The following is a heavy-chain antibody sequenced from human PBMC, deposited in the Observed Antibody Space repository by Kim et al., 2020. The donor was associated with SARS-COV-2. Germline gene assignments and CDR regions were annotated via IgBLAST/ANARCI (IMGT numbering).Heavy chain of an antibody. CDR2: MSYDGSSE. D-gene: IGHD6-19*01. CDR3: ARPAVVSADWYFDL. CDR1: GLSVSSYA. J-gene: IGHJ2*01. Sequence: GGSLRLSCAASGLSVSSYAMHWVRQAPGRGLEWVALMSYDGSSEFYADSVKGRFTISRDNAKNTLYLQLSSLRTEDTAVYYCARPAVVSADWYFDLWGRGTRVSVSS. V-gene: IGHV3-30*04.